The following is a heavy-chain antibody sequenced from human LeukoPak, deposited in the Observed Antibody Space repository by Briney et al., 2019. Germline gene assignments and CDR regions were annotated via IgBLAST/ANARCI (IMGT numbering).Heavy chain of an antibody. V-gene: IGHV4-59*01. CDR1: GGSITNYY. CDR3: SRAPFSNPEF. CDR2: ISYNGNT. J-gene: IGHJ4*02. D-gene: IGHD4-11*01. Sequence: SETLSLTCTVSGGSITNYYWTWIRQPPGKGLEWIGYISYNGNTNYNPSPKSRVTISIDTSKNQFSLRLSSVTAADTAVYYCSRAPFSNPEFWGQGTLVTVSS.